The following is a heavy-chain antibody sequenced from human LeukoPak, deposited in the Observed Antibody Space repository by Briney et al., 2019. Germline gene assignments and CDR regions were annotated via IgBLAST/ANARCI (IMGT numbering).Heavy chain of an antibody. Sequence: SVKLSCKASGGTFSSYVISWMRQGHGQGLGRKGGIFLYFGTANYAQKFQGRVTITTDESTSTAYMELSSLRSEDTAVYYCARVAGERVAGTYYYYYMDVWGKGTTVTVSS. CDR2: IFLYFGTA. D-gene: IGHD6-19*01. V-gene: IGHV1-69*05. J-gene: IGHJ6*03. CDR3: ARVAGERVAGTYYYYYMDV. CDR1: GGTFSSYV.